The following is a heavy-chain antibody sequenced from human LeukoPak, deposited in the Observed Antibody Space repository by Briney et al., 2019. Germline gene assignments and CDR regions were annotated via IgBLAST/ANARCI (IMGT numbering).Heavy chain of an antibody. D-gene: IGHD5-12*01. CDR2: INPSLDTT. J-gene: IGHJ4*02. Sequence: ASVKVSCKASGYTFTSHLMHWVRQTPGQGLEWVGVINPSLDTTRYAQKFQGRVTVTRDTSTSTFYMELSSLRSEDTAVYYCAREIVASGKTFDYWGQGTLVTVST. CDR3: AREIVASGKTFDY. V-gene: IGHV1-46*01. CDR1: GYTFTSHL.